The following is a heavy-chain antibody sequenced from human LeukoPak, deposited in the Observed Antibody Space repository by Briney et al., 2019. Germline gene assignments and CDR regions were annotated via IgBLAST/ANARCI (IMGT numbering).Heavy chain of an antibody. CDR1: GYNFITYW. CDR2: IYPGDSGT. Sequence: GESLKISCKGSGYNFITYWIGWVRQMPGKGLEWMGIIYPGDSGTRYSPSFQGQVTISADKSISTAYLQWSSLKASDTAMYYCARDKSSSWYGASLYYFDYWGQGTLVTVSS. CDR3: ARDKSSSWYGASLYYFDY. D-gene: IGHD6-13*01. V-gene: IGHV5-51*01. J-gene: IGHJ4*02.